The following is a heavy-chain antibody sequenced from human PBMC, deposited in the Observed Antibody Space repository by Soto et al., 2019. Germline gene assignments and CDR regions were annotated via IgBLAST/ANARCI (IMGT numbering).Heavy chain of an antibody. Sequence: ASEKVSCKASGYTFTSYGISWVRQAPGQGLEWMGWISAYDGNTNYAQKLQGRVTMTTDTSTSTAYMELRSLRSDDTAVYYCARADAPWYDIGELFNYLDFWGQGTLVTVSS. CDR2: ISAYDGNT. D-gene: IGHD3-10*01. V-gene: IGHV1-18*01. J-gene: IGHJ4*02. CDR1: GYTFTSYG. CDR3: ARADAPWYDIGELFNYLDF.